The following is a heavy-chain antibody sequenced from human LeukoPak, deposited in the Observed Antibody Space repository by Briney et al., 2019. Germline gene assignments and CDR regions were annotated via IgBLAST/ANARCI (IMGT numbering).Heavy chain of an antibody. Sequence: PSESLSLTCSVSGASLIMFFSSWIRPPPEKPLECIGYIYNSGRTNYNPSPNSRVTISADTYKNQSALKVKSVTAADTAIYYCARPRWSGSYQHAFDLWGRGTMDTASS. CDR2: IYNSGRT. V-gene: IGHV4-4*08. CDR1: GASLIMFF. D-gene: IGHD1-26*01. J-gene: IGHJ3*01. CDR3: ARPRWSGSYQHAFDL.